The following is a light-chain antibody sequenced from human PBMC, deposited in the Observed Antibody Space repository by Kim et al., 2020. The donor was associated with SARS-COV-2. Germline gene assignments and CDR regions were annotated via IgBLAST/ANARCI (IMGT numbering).Light chain of an antibody. CDR1: QGISNS. Sequence: ASLGHGVTMTCRASQGISNSLAWSHQKPGKGPNVLIYDASTLQSGVPSRFSGSGSGTDFTLTISSLQPEDVATYYCQKYNSAPWTLGRGTKVDIK. CDR3: QKYNSAPWT. J-gene: IGKJ1*01. CDR2: DAS. V-gene: IGKV1-27*01.